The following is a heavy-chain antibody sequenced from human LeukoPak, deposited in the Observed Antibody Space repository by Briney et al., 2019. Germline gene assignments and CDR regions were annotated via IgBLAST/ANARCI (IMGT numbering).Heavy chain of an antibody. V-gene: IGHV1-69*01. CDR3: ASIVGATGVPY. Sequence: GSSVKVSCKASGGTFSSYAISWVRQAPGQGLEWMGGIIPIFGTANYAQKFQGRVTITADESTSTAYMELSSLRPEDTAVYYCASIVGATGVPYWGQGTLVTVSS. CDR2: IIPIFGTA. D-gene: IGHD1-26*01. CDR1: GGTFSSYA. J-gene: IGHJ4*02.